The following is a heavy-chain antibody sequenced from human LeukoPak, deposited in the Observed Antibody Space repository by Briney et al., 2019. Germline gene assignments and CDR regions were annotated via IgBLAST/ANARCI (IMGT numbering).Heavy chain of an antibody. CDR1: GFTFSSYS. D-gene: IGHD6-13*01. CDR2: ISTSSSYI. Sequence: GGSLRLSCAASGFTFSSYSMNWVRQAPGKGLEWVSSISTSSSYIYYADSVKGRFTISRDNAKNSLYLQMNSLRVEDTAVYYCARDRYGVAAEGNWFDPWGQGTLVTVAS. CDR3: ARDRYGVAAEGNWFDP. V-gene: IGHV3-21*01. J-gene: IGHJ5*02.